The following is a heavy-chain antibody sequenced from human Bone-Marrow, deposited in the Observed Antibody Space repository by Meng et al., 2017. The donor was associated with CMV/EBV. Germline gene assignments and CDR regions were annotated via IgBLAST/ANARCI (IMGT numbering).Heavy chain of an antibody. CDR1: GFTFSSYD. D-gene: IGHD2-2*01. J-gene: IGHJ6*02. V-gene: IGHV3-21*01. CDR2: ISSSSSYI. CDR3: ARGSSCSSTSCYPNYYYYYGMDV. Sequence: GGSLRLSCAASGFTFSSYDMNWVRQAPGKGLEWVSSISSSSSYIYYADSLKGRFTISRDNAKNSLYLQMNSLRAEDTAVYYCARGSSCSSTSCYPNYYYYYGMDVWGQGTTVTVSS.